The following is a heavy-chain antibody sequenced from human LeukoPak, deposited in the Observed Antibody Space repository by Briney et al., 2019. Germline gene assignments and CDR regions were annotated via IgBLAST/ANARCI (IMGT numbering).Heavy chain of an antibody. CDR1: GFTVSSNY. CDR2: IYSGGST. J-gene: IGHJ4*02. Sequence: GGSLRLSCAASGFTVSSNYMSWVRQAPGKGLEGVAVIYSGGSTYYADSVKGRFTISRDNSNNTLYLQMNSLRAEDTAVYYCARGGVYSSGSYYLYYFDYWGQGTLVTVSS. CDR3: ARGGVYSSGSYYLYYFDY. D-gene: IGHD6-19*01. V-gene: IGHV3-53*05.